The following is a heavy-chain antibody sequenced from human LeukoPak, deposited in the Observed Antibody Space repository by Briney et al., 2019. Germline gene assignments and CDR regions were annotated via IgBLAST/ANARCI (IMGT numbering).Heavy chain of an antibody. V-gene: IGHV4-61*02. Sequence: SSQTLSLTCTVSGGSISSGSYDWSWIRPPAGKGLEWIGRISTSGSTNYNPSLKSRVTISVDTSKNQFSLKLSSVTAADTAVYYCARDSYYYDSSGYSEYYFDYWGQGTLVTVSS. J-gene: IGHJ4*02. CDR2: ISTSGST. CDR1: GGSISSGSYD. CDR3: ARDSYYYDSSGYSEYYFDY. D-gene: IGHD3-22*01.